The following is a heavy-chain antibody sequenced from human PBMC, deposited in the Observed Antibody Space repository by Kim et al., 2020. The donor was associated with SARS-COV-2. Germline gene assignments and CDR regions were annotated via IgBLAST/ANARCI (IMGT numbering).Heavy chain of an antibody. CDR3: ARVIWGSYRYTDS. D-gene: IGHD3-16*02. V-gene: IGHV7-4-1*02. CDR2: INTDTGNP. J-gene: IGHJ4*02. Sequence: ASVKVSCKASGYTFTNYAISWVRQAPGQGLEWMGWINTDTGNPTYAQAFTGRFVFSLDTSVSTAYLQISSLKAEDTALYYCARVIWGSYRYTDSWGQGNLVTVSS. CDR1: GYTFTNYA.